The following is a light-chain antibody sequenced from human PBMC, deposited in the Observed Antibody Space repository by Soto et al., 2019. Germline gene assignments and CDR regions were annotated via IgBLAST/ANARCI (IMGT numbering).Light chain of an antibody. Sequence: QSVLTHPASVSGSPGQSITISCTGTSSDVGGYNHVSWYQIHPGKAPKLIIYEVTSRPSGVSYRFSGSKSGNSASPTISGLQAEEEADYYCSSYASSSSYVFGGGTKVTVL. V-gene: IGLV2-14*01. J-gene: IGLJ1*01. CDR1: SSDVGGYNH. CDR2: EVT. CDR3: SSYASSSSYV.